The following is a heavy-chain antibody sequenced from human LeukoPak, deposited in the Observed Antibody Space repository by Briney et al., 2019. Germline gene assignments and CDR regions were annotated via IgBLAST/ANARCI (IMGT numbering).Heavy chain of an antibody. Sequence: GGSLRLSCAASGFTFSSYSMHWVRQAPGKGLEWVSSISSSSSYIYYADSVKGRFTISRDNAKNSLFLQMNSLRAEDTAVYYCARLRTAGYSSGWDPTDYWGQGTLVTVSS. D-gene: IGHD6-19*01. CDR2: ISSSSSYI. V-gene: IGHV3-21*01. CDR1: GFTFSSYS. CDR3: ARLRTAGYSSGWDPTDY. J-gene: IGHJ4*02.